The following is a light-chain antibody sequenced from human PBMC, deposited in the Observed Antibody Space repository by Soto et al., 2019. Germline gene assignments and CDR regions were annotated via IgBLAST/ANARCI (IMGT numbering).Light chain of an antibody. CDR3: QQRSNWPPLT. Sequence: EIVLTQSPATLSLSPGERATLSCRASQSVSSYLAWYQQKPGQAPRLLIYGASNRATGIPARFSGIGSGTDFTITIGSLEPEDFAVYYCQQRSNWPPLTFGGGTKVEI. CDR2: GAS. CDR1: QSVSSY. V-gene: IGKV3-11*01. J-gene: IGKJ4*01.